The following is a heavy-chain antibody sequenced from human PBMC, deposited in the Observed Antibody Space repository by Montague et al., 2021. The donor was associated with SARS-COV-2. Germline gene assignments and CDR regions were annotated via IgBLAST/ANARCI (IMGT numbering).Heavy chain of an antibody. CDR1: GFTVSSNY. CDR3: ARDQGRYGSGSYYGPHYYYYGMDV. D-gene: IGHD3-10*01. Sequence: SLRLSCAASGFTVSSNYMSWVRQAPGKGLEWVSVIYSGGSTYYADSVKGRFTISRDNSKNTLYLQMNSLRAEDTAVYYCARDQGRYGSGSYYGPHYYYYGMDVWGQGTTVTVSS. J-gene: IGHJ6*02. V-gene: IGHV3-66*02. CDR2: IYSGGST.